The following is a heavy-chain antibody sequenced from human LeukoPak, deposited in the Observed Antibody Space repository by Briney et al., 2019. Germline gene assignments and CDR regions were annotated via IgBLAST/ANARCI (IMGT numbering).Heavy chain of an antibody. Sequence: PGGSLRLSCAASGFTFSNYAMSWVRQAPGKGLEWVSSFSGSGHSTYYADSVKGRFTISRDNAKNSLYLQMNSLRAEDTAVYYCAELGITMIGGVWGKGTTVTISS. D-gene: IGHD3-10*02. J-gene: IGHJ6*04. CDR3: AELGITMIGGV. V-gene: IGHV3-23*01. CDR2: FSGSGHST. CDR1: GFTFSNYA.